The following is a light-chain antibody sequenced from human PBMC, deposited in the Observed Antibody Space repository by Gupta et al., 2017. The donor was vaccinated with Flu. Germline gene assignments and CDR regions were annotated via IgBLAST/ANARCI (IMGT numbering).Light chain of an antibody. Sequence: ITCGASRDIDFWLAWYQQKPGRAPKLLIYSASNLRTEAPTRFSGSGSGTEFTLTINNLQPEDFATYYCQQAYSFPRTFGQGTKVEV. CDR2: SAS. CDR3: QQAYSFPRT. V-gene: IGKV1-12*01. CDR1: RDIDFW. J-gene: IGKJ1*01.